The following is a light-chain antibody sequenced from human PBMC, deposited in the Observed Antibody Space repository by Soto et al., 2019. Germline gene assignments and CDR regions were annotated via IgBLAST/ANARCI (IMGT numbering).Light chain of an antibody. CDR1: QTIKTY. Sequence: DTQMTQSPSSLSASVGDRVTITCRASQTIKTYLNWYQHKPGKAPNLLIHDATTLQTGVPSRFSGSASGTDFTLTISSLQPEDFATYYCQQSFVTPRTFGQGTKVDIK. CDR3: QQSFVTPRT. J-gene: IGKJ1*01. CDR2: DAT. V-gene: IGKV1-39*01.